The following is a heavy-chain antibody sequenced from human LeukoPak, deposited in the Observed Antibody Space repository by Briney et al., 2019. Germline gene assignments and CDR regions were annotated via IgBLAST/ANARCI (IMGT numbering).Heavy chain of an antibody. J-gene: IGHJ5*02. D-gene: IGHD2-15*01. V-gene: IGHV1-46*01. CDR3: ASGYCSGGSCLNWFDP. Sequence: GASVKVSCKAAGYALTNYYMHWVRQAPGQGLEWMGIINPGGGSTRYAQKFQGRVTMTTDTSTSTVYMDLSSLSSEDTAVYYCASGYCSGGSCLNWFDPWGQGTLVTVSS. CDR2: INPGGGST. CDR1: GYALTNYY.